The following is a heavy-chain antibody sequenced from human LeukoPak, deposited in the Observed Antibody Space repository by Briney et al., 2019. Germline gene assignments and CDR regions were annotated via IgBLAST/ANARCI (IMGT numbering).Heavy chain of an antibody. Sequence: ASVKVSCKASGYTFTGYYMHWVRQAPGQGLECMGWINPNSGGTNYAQKFQGRVTMTRDTSISTAYMELSRLRSDDTAVYYCAKAVAVVPTFFDYWGQGTLVTVSS. CDR1: GYTFTGYY. CDR3: AKAVAVVPTFFDY. J-gene: IGHJ4*02. D-gene: IGHD2-2*01. CDR2: INPNSGGT. V-gene: IGHV1-2*02.